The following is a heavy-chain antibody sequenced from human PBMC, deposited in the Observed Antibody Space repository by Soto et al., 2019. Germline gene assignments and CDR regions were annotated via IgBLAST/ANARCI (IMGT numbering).Heavy chain of an antibody. Sequence: GSLRLSCAASGFTFSSYAMHWVRQAPGKGLEWVAVISYDGSNKYYADCVKGRFTISRDNSKNTLYLQMNSLRAEDTAVYYCARDYGSGTTVSPYYYYGMDVWGQGTTVTVSS. D-gene: IGHD1-7*01. CDR1: GFTFSSYA. J-gene: IGHJ6*02. CDR3: ARDYGSGTTVSPYYYYGMDV. V-gene: IGHV3-30-3*01. CDR2: ISYDGSNK.